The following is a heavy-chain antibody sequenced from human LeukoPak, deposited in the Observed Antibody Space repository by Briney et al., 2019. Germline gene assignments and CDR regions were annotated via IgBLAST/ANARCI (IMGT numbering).Heavy chain of an antibody. CDR2: INPNSGGT. Sequence: ASVKVSCKASGYTFTGYYLHWVRQAHGQGLEWMGRINPNSGGTNYAQKFQGRVTMTRDTSISTAHMELSRLRSDDTAVYYCARDHRIRALDYYYMDIWGKGTTVTVSS. V-gene: IGHV1-2*06. J-gene: IGHJ6*03. CDR3: ARDHRIRALDYYYMDI. CDR1: GYTFTGYY.